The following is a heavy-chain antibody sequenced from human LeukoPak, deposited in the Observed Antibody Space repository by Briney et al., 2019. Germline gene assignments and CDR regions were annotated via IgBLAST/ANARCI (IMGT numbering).Heavy chain of an antibody. CDR2: MNPNSGNT. CDR1: GYTFTSYD. J-gene: IGHJ4*02. D-gene: IGHD4-17*01. Sequence: ASVKVSCKASGYTFTSYDINWVRQATGQGLEWMGWMNPNSGNTGYAQKFQGRVTITRNTSISTVYTELSSLRSEDTAVYYCARDPGTTVTLDYWGQGTLVTVSS. CDR3: ARDPGTTVTLDY. V-gene: IGHV1-8*03.